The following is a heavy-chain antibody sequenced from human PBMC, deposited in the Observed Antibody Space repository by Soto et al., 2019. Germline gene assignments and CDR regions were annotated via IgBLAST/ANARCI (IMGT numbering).Heavy chain of an antibody. CDR2: INSDGSST. V-gene: IGHV3-74*01. Sequence: EVQLVESGVGLVQPGGSLRLSCAASGFTFSSYWMHWVRQAPGKGLVWVSRINSDGSSTSYADSVKGRFTISRDNAKNTLYLQMNSLRAEDTAVYYCARSVDFWSGYPLPDYWGQGTLVTVSS. CDR1: GFTFSSYW. CDR3: ARSVDFWSGYPLPDY. D-gene: IGHD3-3*01. J-gene: IGHJ4*02.